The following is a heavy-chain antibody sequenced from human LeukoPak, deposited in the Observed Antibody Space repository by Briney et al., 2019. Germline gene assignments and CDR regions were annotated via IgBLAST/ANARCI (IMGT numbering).Heavy chain of an antibody. D-gene: IGHD6-13*01. J-gene: IGHJ4*02. V-gene: IGHV3-7*05. CDR2: IKQDGSVI. Sequence: GGSLRLSCAASGFTFSNYWMSWVRQAPGKGLEWVANIKQDGSVIYYMDSVKGRFTISRDNAKNALHLQMNSLRAEDTAVYYCTRIGYSSSCFDYWGQGTRATVSS. CDR1: GFTFSNYW. CDR3: TRIGYSSSCFDY.